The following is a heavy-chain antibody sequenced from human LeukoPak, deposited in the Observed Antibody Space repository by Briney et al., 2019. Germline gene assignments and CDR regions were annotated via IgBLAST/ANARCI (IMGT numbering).Heavy chain of an antibody. Sequence: GGSLRLSCAASGFTFSSYAMHWVRQAPGKGLEWVAVISYDGSNKYYADSVKGRFTISRDNSKNTLYLQMNSLRAEDTAVYYCARDLPRSSWFDYWGQGTLVTVSS. D-gene: IGHD6-13*01. CDR1: GFTFSSYA. CDR2: ISYDGSNK. V-gene: IGHV3-30-3*01. CDR3: ARDLPRSSWFDY. J-gene: IGHJ4*02.